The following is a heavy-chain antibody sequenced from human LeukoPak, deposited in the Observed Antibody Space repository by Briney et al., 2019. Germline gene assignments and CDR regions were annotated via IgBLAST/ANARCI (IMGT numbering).Heavy chain of an antibody. V-gene: IGHV4-39*01. J-gene: IGHJ4*02. Sequence: PSETLSLTCTVSGGSIIGSTSYWGWIRQPPGKGLDWIGIINDSGSTYYNPSLRSRVTISVDTSKNQLSLKLNSVTASDTAVYYCARGYDYWGQGTLVTVSS. CDR2: INDSGST. CDR1: GGSIIGSTSY. D-gene: IGHD3-22*01. CDR3: ARGYDY.